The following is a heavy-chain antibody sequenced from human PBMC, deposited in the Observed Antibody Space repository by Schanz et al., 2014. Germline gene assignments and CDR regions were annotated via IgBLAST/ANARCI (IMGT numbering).Heavy chain of an antibody. CDR3: ARDLAGGGNDV. CDR1: GFTFSSYG. J-gene: IGHJ4*02. V-gene: IGHV3-30*03. Sequence: VQLVESGGGLVQPGGSLRLACAASGFTFSSYGMSWVRQAPGKGLEWVAVISDDGSRRHYADFVTGRFTISRDNSKDTVYLQMNSLRAEDTAVYYCARDLAGGGNDVWGQGTLVTVSS. CDR2: ISDDGSRR. D-gene: IGHD2-15*01.